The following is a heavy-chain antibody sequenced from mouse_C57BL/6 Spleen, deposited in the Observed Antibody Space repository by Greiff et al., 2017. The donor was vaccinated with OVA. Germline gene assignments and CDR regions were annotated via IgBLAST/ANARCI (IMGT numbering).Heavy chain of an antibody. D-gene: IGHD1-1*01. Sequence: DVHLVESGGGLVKPGGSLKLSCAASGFTFSDYGMHWVRQAPEKGLEWVAYISSGSSTIYYADTVKGRFTISRDNAKNTLFLQMTSLRSEDTAMYYCARTITTVVDFDYWGQGTTLTVSS. CDR1: GFTFSDYG. J-gene: IGHJ2*01. CDR3: ARTITTVVDFDY. V-gene: IGHV5-17*01. CDR2: ISSGSSTI.